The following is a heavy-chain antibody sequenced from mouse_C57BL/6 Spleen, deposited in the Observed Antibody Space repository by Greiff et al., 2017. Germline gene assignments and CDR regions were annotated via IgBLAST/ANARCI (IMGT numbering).Heavy chain of an antibody. CDR2: IYPSDSET. J-gene: IGHJ3*01. Sequence: VKLQQPGAELVRPGSSVKLSCKASGYTFTSYWMDWVKQRPGQGLEWIGNIYPSDSETHYNQKFKDKATLTVDKSSSTAYMQLSSLTSEDSAVYYCARPHYGGFAYWGQGTLVTVSA. D-gene: IGHD1-1*02. CDR1: GYTFTSYW. CDR3: ARPHYGGFAY. V-gene: IGHV1-61*01.